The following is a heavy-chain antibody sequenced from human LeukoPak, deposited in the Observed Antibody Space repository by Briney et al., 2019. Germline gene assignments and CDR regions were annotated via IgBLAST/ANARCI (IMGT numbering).Heavy chain of an antibody. D-gene: IGHD2-15*01. CDR1: GVTVSSTY. CDR3: ARASKVEAFDV. Sequence: GRSLRLSCAASGVTVSSTYMRWVRQAPGKGLEWVSVIYGGSSTYNADSVKGRFTISRDNSKNTLLFQMNRLIAENTAVYYCARASKVEAFDVWGQGTMVTVSS. V-gene: IGHV3-66*01. CDR2: IYGGSST. J-gene: IGHJ3*01.